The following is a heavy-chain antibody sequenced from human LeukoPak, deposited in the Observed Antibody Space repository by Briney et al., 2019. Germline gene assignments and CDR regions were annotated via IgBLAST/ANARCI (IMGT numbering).Heavy chain of an antibody. V-gene: IGHV3-21*01. D-gene: IGHD3-22*01. CDR2: ISSSSSYI. CDR1: GFTFSDYE. CDR3: ARYDSKGMDV. Sequence: GGSLRLSCAASGFTFSDYEMHWVRQAPGKGLEWVSPISSSSSYIYYADSVKGRFTISRDNAKNSLYLQMNSLRAEDTAVFYCARYDSKGMDVWGKGTTVTVSS. J-gene: IGHJ6*04.